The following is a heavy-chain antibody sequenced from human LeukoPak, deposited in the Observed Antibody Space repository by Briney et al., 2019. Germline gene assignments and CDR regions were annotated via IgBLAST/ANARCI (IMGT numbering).Heavy chain of an antibody. CDR1: GYSFTTYW. J-gene: IGHJ4*02. CDR3: ARIRNSHVIYDFWSGYLY. Sequence: GESLKISCKGSGYSFTTYWIAWVRQMPGKGLEWMGIIDPGDSDTRYSPSFQGQVTISADKSISTAYLQWSSLKASDTAIYYCARIRNSHVIYDFWSGYLYWGQGTLVTVSS. D-gene: IGHD3-3*01. CDR2: IDPGDSDT. V-gene: IGHV5-51*01.